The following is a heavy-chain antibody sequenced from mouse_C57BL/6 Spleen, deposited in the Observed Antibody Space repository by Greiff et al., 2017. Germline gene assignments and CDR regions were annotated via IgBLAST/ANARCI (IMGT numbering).Heavy chain of an antibody. CDR2: ISGGGGHT. CDR1: GFTFSSYT. D-gene: IGHD2-4*01. V-gene: IGHV5-9*01. CDR3: ARHHDSYAMDY. J-gene: IGHJ4*01. Sequence: EVHLVESGGGLVKPGGSLKLSCAASGFTFSSYTMSWFRQTPEKRLAWVATISGGGGHTYYPDSVKGRFTISRDNAKNTLYLQMSSLRSEDTALYYCARHHDSYAMDYWGQGTSVTVSS.